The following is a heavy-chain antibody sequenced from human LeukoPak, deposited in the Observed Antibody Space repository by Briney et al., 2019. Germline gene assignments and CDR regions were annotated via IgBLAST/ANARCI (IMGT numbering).Heavy chain of an antibody. D-gene: IGHD3-10*01. CDR3: ARVRRPGTFDI. J-gene: IGHJ3*02. Sequence: SETLSLTCAVYGGSFSGYYWSWIRQPPGKGLEWIGEINHSGSTNYNPSLKSRVTISVDTSKNQFSLKLSPVTAADTAVYYCARVRRPGTFDIWGQGTMVTVSS. CDR1: GGSFSGYY. CDR2: INHSGST. V-gene: IGHV4-34*01.